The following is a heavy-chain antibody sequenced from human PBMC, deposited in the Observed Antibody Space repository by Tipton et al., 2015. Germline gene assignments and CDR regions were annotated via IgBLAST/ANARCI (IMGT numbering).Heavy chain of an antibody. V-gene: IGHV4-59*07. CDR3: ARSAYCSGGSCYYGYYYYIMDV. CDR2: IYYSGST. J-gene: IGHJ6*02. Sequence: TLSLTCTVSGDSISSYYWSWIRQPPGKGLEWIGYIYYSGSTNYNPSLKSRVTISVDTSKNQFSLKLSSVTAADTAVYYCARSAYCSGGSCYYGYYYYIMDVWGQGTAVTVSS. CDR1: GDSISSYY. D-gene: IGHD2-15*01.